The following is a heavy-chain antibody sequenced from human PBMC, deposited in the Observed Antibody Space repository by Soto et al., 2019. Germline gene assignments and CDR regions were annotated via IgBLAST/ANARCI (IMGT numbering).Heavy chain of an antibody. Sequence: QVLLQESGPGLVKPSETLSLTCTVSGASISGHFWSWIRQPPGKGLEWIAYIYDSGSSYNPSLKSRVTISVDTSKTQLSLKLTSVIAADSAVYYCAINADVWGQGTTVTVSS. CDR2: IYDSGS. CDR1: GASISGHF. J-gene: IGHJ6*02. V-gene: IGHV4-59*08. CDR3: AINADV.